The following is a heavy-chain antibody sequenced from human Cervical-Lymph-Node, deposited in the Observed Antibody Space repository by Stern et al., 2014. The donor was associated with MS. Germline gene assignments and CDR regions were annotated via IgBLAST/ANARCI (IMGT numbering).Heavy chain of an antibody. D-gene: IGHD2-15*01. CDR3: ARGVVSNRAAATLHNLFDP. CDR1: GGTFSSSYA. CDR2: IIPILGLP. J-gene: IGHJ5*02. V-gene: IGHV1-69*09. Sequence: QMQLVQSGAEVKKPGSSVNVSCKASGGTFSSSYAITWMRQAPGPGLEWMGRIIPILGLPNYAQKFQGRVTITADTSTSTAYMELSSLRSEDTAVYYCARGVVSNRAAATLHNLFDPWGQGTLVTVSS.